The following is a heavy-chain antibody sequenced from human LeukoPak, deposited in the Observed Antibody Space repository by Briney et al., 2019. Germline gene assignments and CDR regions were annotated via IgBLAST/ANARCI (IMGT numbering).Heavy chain of an antibody. Sequence: GGSLRLSCAASGFTFSSYSMNWVRQAPGKGLEWVASISSSSSYIYYADSVKGRFTISRDNAKNSLYLQMNSLRAEDTAVYYCARGGGKGVNWFDPWGQGILVTVSS. CDR1: GFTFSSYS. J-gene: IGHJ5*02. CDR3: ARGGGKGVNWFDP. V-gene: IGHV3-21*01. CDR2: ISSSSSYI. D-gene: IGHD2-8*01.